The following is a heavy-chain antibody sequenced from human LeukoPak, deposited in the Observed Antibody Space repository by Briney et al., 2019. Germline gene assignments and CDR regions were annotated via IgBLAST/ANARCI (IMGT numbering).Heavy chain of an antibody. CDR3: ARAGGFFSPFGY. J-gene: IGHJ4*02. CDR2: INHSGST. Sequence: SETLSLTCAVYGGSFSGYYWSWIRQPPGKGLEWIGEINHSGSTNYNPSLKGRVTISVDTSKNQFSLKLSPVTAADTAVYYCARAGGFFSPFGYWGQGTLVTVSS. CDR1: GGSFSGYY. V-gene: IGHV4-34*01. D-gene: IGHD3-16*01.